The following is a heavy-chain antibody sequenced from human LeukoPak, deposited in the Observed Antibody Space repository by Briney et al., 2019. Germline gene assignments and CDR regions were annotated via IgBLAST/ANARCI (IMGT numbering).Heavy chain of an antibody. J-gene: IGHJ3*02. CDR1: GYTFTTYG. D-gene: IGHD5-12*01. V-gene: IGHV1-2*02. CDR2: INPNSGGT. Sequence: ASVKVSCKASGYTFTTYGISWVRQAPGQGLEWMGWINPNSGGTNYAQKFQGRVTMTRDTSISTAYMELSRLRSDDTAVYYCAREGSGYDSAPRSFDIWGQGTMVTVSS. CDR3: AREGSGYDSAPRSFDI.